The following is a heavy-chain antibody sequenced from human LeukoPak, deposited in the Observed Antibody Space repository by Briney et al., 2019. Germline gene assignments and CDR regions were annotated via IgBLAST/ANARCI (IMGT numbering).Heavy chain of an antibody. CDR2: INHNSGGT. CDR3: ARAVAAAGTFDY. Sequence: ASVKVSCKASGYTFTGYYMHWVRQAPGQGLEWMGWINHNSGGTNYAQKFQGRVTMTRDTSISTAYMELSRRRSDDTAVYYCARAVAAAGTFDYWGQGTLVTVSS. CDR1: GYTFTGYY. V-gene: IGHV1-2*02. J-gene: IGHJ4*02. D-gene: IGHD6-13*01.